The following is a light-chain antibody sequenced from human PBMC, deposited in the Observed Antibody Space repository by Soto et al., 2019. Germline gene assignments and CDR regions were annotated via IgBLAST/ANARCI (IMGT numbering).Light chain of an antibody. CDR3: QQYNSYWT. V-gene: IGKV1-5*01. J-gene: IGKJ1*01. CDR2: DAS. CDR1: QSISSS. Sequence: EIPVSQSPSYVSASAADRVTITCRASQSISSSLAWYQQSPGKAPKLLIYDASSLESGGPSRFSGSGSGTEFTLTINSLQPDDFATYYCQQYNSYWTFGQGTKVDI.